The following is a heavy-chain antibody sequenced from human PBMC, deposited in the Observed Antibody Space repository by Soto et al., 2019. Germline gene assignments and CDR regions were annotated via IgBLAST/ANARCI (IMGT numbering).Heavy chain of an antibody. Sequence: QVQLVQSGSEVKKPGASVKVSCKASAYSFKNNGISWVRQAPGQGLEWMGWISVYDGHIKFAQRVQDRVTMTTDTPTRIAYMELRSLGSDDTAVDYCATQSSDKSGYDYWRQGTLVTFSS. J-gene: IGHJ4*02. CDR2: ISVYDGHI. V-gene: IGHV1-18*04. CDR3: ATQSSDKSGYDY. CDR1: AYSFKNNG. D-gene: IGHD3-22*01.